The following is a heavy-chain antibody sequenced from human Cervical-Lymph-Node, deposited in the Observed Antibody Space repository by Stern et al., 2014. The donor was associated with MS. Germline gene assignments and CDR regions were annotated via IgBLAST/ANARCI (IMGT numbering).Heavy chain of an antibody. CDR3: ARERHSMDV. CDR1: GYSFTAYY. Sequence: QVQLMPSGAEVKKPGASVKVSCKASGYSFTAYYMHWVRQAPGQGLEWMGWIDPNSGGTKSAQNFQGRVTMTRDTSISTFYMELSGLTSDDTAVFYCARERHSMDVWGQGTTVTVSS. CDR2: IDPNSGGT. J-gene: IGHJ6*02. V-gene: IGHV1-2*02.